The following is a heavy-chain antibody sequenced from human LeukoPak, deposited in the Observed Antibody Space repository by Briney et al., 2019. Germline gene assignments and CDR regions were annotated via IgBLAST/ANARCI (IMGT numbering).Heavy chain of an antibody. V-gene: IGHV1-46*03. Sequence: ASVKVSCKASGYTFTSYGISWVRQAPGQGLEWMGIINPSGGSTSYAQKFQGRVTMTRDTSTSTVYMELSSLRSEDTAVYYCARLYNYGSGSNYGMDVWGQGTTVTVSS. D-gene: IGHD3-10*01. CDR2: INPSGGST. J-gene: IGHJ6*02. CDR3: ARLYNYGSGSNYGMDV. CDR1: GYTFTSYG.